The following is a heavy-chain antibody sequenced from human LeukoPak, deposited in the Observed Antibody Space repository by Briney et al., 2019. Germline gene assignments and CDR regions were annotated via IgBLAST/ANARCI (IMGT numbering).Heavy chain of an antibody. V-gene: IGHV4-59*01. CDR2: IYYSGST. Sequence: PSETLSLTCTISGGSISNYYWNWIRQPPGKGLEWIGYIYYSGSTNYNPSLKSRVTISVDTSKNQFSLKLTSVTAADTAVYYCARDDGLWFGEGTGFDLWGRGTLVTVSS. CDR1: GGSISNYY. J-gene: IGHJ2*01. D-gene: IGHD3-10*01. CDR3: ARDDGLWFGEGTGFDL.